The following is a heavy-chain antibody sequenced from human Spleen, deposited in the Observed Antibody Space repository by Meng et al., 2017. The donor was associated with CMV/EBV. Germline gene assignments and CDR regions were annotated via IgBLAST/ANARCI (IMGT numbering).Heavy chain of an antibody. CDR1: GDSVSSNSAA. Sequence: QTSGPGLVKPPHTLPPPCAIAGDSVSSNSAAWNWIRQSPSRGLEWLGRTYYRSKWYNDYAVSVKSRITINPDTSKNQFSLQLNSVTPEDTAVYYCARRAGVGAAFDYWGQGTLVTVSS. CDR3: ARRAGVGAAFDY. J-gene: IGHJ4*02. D-gene: IGHD3-10*01. V-gene: IGHV6-1*01. CDR2: TYYRSKWYN.